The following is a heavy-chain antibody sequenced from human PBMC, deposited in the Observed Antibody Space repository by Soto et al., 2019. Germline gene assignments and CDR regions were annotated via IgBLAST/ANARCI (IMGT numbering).Heavy chain of an antibody. CDR3: LYSSSWYYFDY. Sequence: SSETLSLTCTVSSGSINSNYWSWIRQPPGKGLEWIGYVYYSGSTNYNPSLKSRVTISVDTSKNQFSLKVSSVTAADTAVYYCLYSSSWYYFDYWGQGRLVTVSS. CDR1: SGSINSNY. D-gene: IGHD6-13*01. CDR2: VYYSGST. J-gene: IGHJ4*02. V-gene: IGHV4-59*08.